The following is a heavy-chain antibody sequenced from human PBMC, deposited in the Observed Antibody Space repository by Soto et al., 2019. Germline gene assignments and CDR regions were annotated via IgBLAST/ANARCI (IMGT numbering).Heavy chain of an antibody. J-gene: IGHJ5*02. CDR1: GGSISSGGYY. CDR3: ERSGRVRGVSIPGGYWFDP. CDR2: IYYSGST. V-gene: IGHV4-31*03. Sequence: QVQLQESGPGLVKPSQTLSLTCTVSGGSISSGGYYWSWIRQHPGKGLEWIGYIYYSGSTYYNPSLKSRVTISVDTSKNQFSLKLRSVTAADTAVYYCERSGRVRGVSIPGGYWFDPWGQGTLVTVSS. D-gene: IGHD3-10*01.